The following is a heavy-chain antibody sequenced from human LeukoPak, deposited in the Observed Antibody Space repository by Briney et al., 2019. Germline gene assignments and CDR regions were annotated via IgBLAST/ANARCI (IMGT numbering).Heavy chain of an antibody. Sequence: GGSLKLSCVASRFTFSSYWMSWVRQAPGKGLEWVANIKHDGTEQYYVDSVKGRFTIARDNAKNPLYLQMNSLRVEDTAVYYCAREASSGWYYFDYWGQGTLVTVSS. J-gene: IGHJ4*02. V-gene: IGHV3-7*01. CDR3: AREASSGWYYFDY. CDR2: IKHDGTEQ. CDR1: RFTFSSYW. D-gene: IGHD6-19*01.